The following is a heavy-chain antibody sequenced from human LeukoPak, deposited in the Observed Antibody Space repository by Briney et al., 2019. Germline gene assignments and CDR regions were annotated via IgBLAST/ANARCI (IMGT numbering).Heavy chain of an antibody. Sequence: GGSLGLTCAASGFTFSSYWMHWIRQAPGKGLVWVSRINSDGSSKSYAASVKGRFTISRDNAKNTLYLQVNSLRAEDTAVYYCARDSADSNGLYWGQGTLVTVSS. D-gene: IGHD4-11*01. CDR3: ARDSADSNGLY. V-gene: IGHV3-74*01. CDR2: INSDGSSK. J-gene: IGHJ4*02. CDR1: GFTFSSYW.